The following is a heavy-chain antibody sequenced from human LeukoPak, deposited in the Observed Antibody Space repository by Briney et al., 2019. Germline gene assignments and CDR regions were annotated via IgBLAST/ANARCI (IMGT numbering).Heavy chain of an antibody. CDR3: AREAVVPAAIGYYYYYMDV. D-gene: IGHD2-2*02. CDR1: GYTFTSYG. Sequence: ASVKVSCKASGYTFTSYGISWVRQAPGQGLEWMGWISAYNGNTNYAQKLQGRVTMTTDTSTSTAYMELSSLRSEDTAVYYCAREAVVPAAIGYYYYYMDVWGKGTTVTVSS. J-gene: IGHJ6*03. V-gene: IGHV1-18*01. CDR2: ISAYNGNT.